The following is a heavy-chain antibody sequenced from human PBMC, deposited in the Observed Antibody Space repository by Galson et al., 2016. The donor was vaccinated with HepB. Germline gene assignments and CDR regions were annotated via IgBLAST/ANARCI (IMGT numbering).Heavy chain of an antibody. V-gene: IGHV3-7*01. J-gene: IGHJ4*02. CDR3: VQDYNTGWSYFHH. D-gene: IGHD6-19*01. Sequence: SLRLSCAASGFSFNKYWMSWVHQAPGKGLEWVANIKQDGSRKYYVDSVKGRFTISRDNSKNTVFLQMKSLRADDTALYHCVQDYNTGWSYFHHWGQGTLVTVSS. CDR2: IKQDGSRK. CDR1: GFSFNKYW.